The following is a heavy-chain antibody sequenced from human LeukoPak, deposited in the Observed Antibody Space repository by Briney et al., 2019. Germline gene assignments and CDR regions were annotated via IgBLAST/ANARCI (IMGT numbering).Heavy chain of an antibody. J-gene: IGHJ4*02. CDR2: ISGSGGST. CDR1: GFTFSSYA. V-gene: IGHV3-23*01. Sequence: PGGSLRLSRAASGFTFSSYAMSWVRQAPGKGLEWVSAISGSGGSTYYADSVKGRFTISRDNSKNTLSLQMNSLRAEDTAVYYCAKLPPRYCSSTSCYELDYFDYWGQGTLVTVSS. D-gene: IGHD2-2*01. CDR3: AKLPPRYCSSTSCYELDYFDY.